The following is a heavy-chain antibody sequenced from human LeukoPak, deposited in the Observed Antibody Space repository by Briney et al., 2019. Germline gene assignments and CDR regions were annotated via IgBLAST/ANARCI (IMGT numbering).Heavy chain of an antibody. V-gene: IGHV5-51*01. CDR2: IYPGDSDT. J-gene: IGHJ5*02. Sequence: GESLKISCKGSGYNFTIYWIGWVRQMPGKGLEWMGIIYPGDSDTRYSPSFQGQVTISADKSISTAYLQWSSLKASDTAMYYCARQILYSSSWYYWFDPWGQGTLVTVSS. CDR3: ARQILYSSSWYYWFDP. D-gene: IGHD6-13*01. CDR1: GYNFTIYW.